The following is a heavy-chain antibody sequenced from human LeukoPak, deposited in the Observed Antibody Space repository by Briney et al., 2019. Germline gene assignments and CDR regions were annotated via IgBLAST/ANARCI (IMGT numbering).Heavy chain of an antibody. D-gene: IGHD5-24*01. V-gene: IGHV4-59*12. Sequence: SETLSLTCTVSGGSISSYYWSWIRQPPGKGLEWIGYIYYSGSTNYNPSLKSRVTISVDTSKNQFSLKLSSVTAADTAVYYCAREMATIGEDYWGQGTLVTVSS. J-gene: IGHJ4*02. CDR2: IYYSGST. CDR1: GGSISSYY. CDR3: AREMATIGEDY.